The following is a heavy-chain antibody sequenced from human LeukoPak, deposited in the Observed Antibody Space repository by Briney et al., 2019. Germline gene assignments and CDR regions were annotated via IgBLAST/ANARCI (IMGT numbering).Heavy chain of an antibody. D-gene: IGHD1-1*01. CDR3: VRKGVAPPNWTD. V-gene: IGHV4-39*07. Sequence: SETLFLTCTVSGGSISSSSYYWGWIRQPPGKGLEWIGSIYYSGSTYYNPSLKSRVTISVDTSKNQFSLKVNSVTAADTAVYYCVRKGVAPPNWTDWSQGTLVTVSS. CDR1: GGSISSSSYY. CDR2: IYYSGST. J-gene: IGHJ4*02.